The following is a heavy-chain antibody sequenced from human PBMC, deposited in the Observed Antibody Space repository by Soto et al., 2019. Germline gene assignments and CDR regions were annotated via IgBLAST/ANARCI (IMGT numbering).Heavy chain of an antibody. CDR3: ARDKEGGYDYSYFDY. CDR2: INPSGGST. CDR1: GYTFTSYY. Sequence: QVQLVQSGAEVKKPGASVKVSCKASGYTFTSYYMHWVRQAPGQGLEWMGIINPSGGSTSYAQKFRGRVTMTRDTSTSTVYMELSSLRSEDTAVYYCARDKEGGYDYSYFDYWGQGTLVTVSS. V-gene: IGHV1-46*01. D-gene: IGHD5-12*01. J-gene: IGHJ4*02.